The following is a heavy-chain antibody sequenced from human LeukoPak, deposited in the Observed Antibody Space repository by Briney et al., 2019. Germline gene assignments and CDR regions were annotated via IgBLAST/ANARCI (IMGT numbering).Heavy chain of an antibody. J-gene: IGHJ4*02. D-gene: IGHD6-13*01. Sequence: ASVKVSCKASGYTFTSYYMHGVRQAPGQGLEWVGIINPSGGSTSYAQKFQGRVTMTRDTSTSTVYMELRSLRSEDTGVYYCARSGIAAAGMSADYWGQGTLVTVSS. CDR2: INPSGGST. CDR1: GYTFTSYY. V-gene: IGHV1-46*01. CDR3: ARSGIAAAGMSADY.